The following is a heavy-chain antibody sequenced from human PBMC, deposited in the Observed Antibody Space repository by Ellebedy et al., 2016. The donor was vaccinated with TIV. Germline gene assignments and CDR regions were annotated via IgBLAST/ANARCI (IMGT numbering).Heavy chain of an antibody. D-gene: IGHD3-22*01. CDR1: RVTISKYA. Sequence: GESLKISXTGSRVTISKYAMHWVRQAPGKGLEWVAVIANDGSNKNYADSVKGRCTISRDNSKNTLYLQMNSLRPEDTAVYYCATEGYSGPNYYFDYWGQGTLVTVSS. CDR2: IANDGSNK. CDR3: ATEGYSGPNYYFDY. V-gene: IGHV3-30-3*01. J-gene: IGHJ4*02.